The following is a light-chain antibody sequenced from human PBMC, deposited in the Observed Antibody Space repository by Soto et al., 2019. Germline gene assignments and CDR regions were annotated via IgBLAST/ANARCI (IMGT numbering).Light chain of an antibody. V-gene: IGKV1-39*01. CDR1: QSISND. CDR3: QQSYSTPFT. Sequence: DIQMTQSPSSLSASVGDSVTITCRASQSISNDLNWYQQKPGKAPKLLVYAASSLQSGVPSRFSGSGSGTDFTLTIRRLQPEDFATYYCQQSYSTPFTFGPGTKVDIK. CDR2: AAS. J-gene: IGKJ3*01.